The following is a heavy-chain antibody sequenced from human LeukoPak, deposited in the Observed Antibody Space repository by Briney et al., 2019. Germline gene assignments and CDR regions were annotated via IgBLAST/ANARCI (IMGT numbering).Heavy chain of an antibody. CDR3: ASGGPTRETLDY. D-gene: IGHD1-26*01. CDR2: LRKDATYS. J-gene: IGHJ4*02. Sequence: GGSLRLSCAASGFPFSSYGMYWVRQTPAKGLQWVAYLRKDATYSNYADSVRGRFTISRDNSKNTLDLQMSSLRVEDTAVYYCASGGPTRETLDYWGQGTLVTVSS. V-gene: IGHV3-30*02. CDR1: GFPFSSYG.